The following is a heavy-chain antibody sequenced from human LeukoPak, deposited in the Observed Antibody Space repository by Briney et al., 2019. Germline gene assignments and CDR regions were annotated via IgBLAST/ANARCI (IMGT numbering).Heavy chain of an antibody. CDR3: ARGGELLGYYYMDV. CDR2: IYYSGST. Sequence: PSETLSLTCTVSGGSISSYYWSWIPQPPGKGLEWIGYIYYSGSTNYNPSLKSRVTISVDTSKNQFSLKLSSVTAADTAVYYCARGGELLGYYYMDVWGKGTTVTVSS. V-gene: IGHV4-59*01. CDR1: GGSISSYY. D-gene: IGHD3-16*01. J-gene: IGHJ6*03.